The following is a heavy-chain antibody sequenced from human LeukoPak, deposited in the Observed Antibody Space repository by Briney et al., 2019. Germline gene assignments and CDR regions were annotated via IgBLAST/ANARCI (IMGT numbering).Heavy chain of an antibody. CDR1: GFTFSDYY. D-gene: IGHD5-24*01. J-gene: IGHJ3*02. Sequence: GGSLRLSCAASGFTFSDYYMSWIRQAPGKGLEWVSYISSSGSTIYYADSVKGRFTISRDNAKNSLYLQMNSLRAEDTAVYHCARVSANGYNHDAFDIWGQGTMVTVSS. CDR3: ARVSANGYNHDAFDI. CDR2: ISSSGSTI. V-gene: IGHV3-11*01.